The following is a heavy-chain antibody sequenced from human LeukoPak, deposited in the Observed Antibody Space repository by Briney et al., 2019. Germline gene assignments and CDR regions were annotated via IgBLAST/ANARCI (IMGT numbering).Heavy chain of an antibody. Sequence: GGSLRLSCAASGFTFSSFTMSWVRRAPGKGLEWVSAISGSGTNTYYADFVKGRFTISRDNSKNTLYLQMNSLRAEDTAVYYCAAGYCSGGSCYPYYYYGMDVWGQGTTVTVSS. CDR1: GFTFSSFT. CDR3: AAGYCSGGSCYPYYYYGMDV. V-gene: IGHV3-23*01. CDR2: ISGSGTNT. J-gene: IGHJ6*02. D-gene: IGHD2-15*01.